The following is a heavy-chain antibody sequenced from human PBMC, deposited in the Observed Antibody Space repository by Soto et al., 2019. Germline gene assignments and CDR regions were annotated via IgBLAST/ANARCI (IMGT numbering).Heavy chain of an antibody. D-gene: IGHD6-25*01. CDR2: INPSGGSA. CDR3: ARDSGWFDP. V-gene: IGHV1-46*01. CDR1: GYTFSSYY. Sequence: ASVKVSCKASGYTFSSYYMHWLRQAPGQGLEWMGIINPSGGSATYAQKFQGRVTMTRDTSTSTVHMELSSLTSEDTAVYYCARDSGWFDPWGQGTLVTVSS. J-gene: IGHJ5*02.